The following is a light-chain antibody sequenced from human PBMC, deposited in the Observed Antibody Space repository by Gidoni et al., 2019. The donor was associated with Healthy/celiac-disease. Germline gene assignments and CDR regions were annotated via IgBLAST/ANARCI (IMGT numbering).Light chain of an antibody. V-gene: IGLV3-1*01. CDR1: KLGDKY. J-gene: IGLJ2*01. CDR3: QAWDSSTAV. Sequence: SYELTPPPSVSVSPGQTASITCSGDKLGDKYACWYQQKPAQSPVLVIYQDSKRPSGIPERFSGSNSGNTATLTISGTQAMDEADYYCQAWDSSTAVFGGGTKLTVL. CDR2: QDS.